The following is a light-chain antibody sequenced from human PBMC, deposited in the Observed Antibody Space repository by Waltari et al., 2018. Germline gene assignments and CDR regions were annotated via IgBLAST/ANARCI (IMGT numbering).Light chain of an antibody. CDR3: QQSYSTPYT. CDR2: DAT. J-gene: IGKJ2*01. Sequence: DIQMTQSPSSLSASVGDRVTITCRASQNIRNFLNWYQQKPGKAPRLLIYDATTLQTGVPARFSGNRSGTDFTLTIRDLQPEDFATYSCQQSYSTPYTFGQGTKMEI. CDR1: QNIRNF. V-gene: IGKV1-39*01.